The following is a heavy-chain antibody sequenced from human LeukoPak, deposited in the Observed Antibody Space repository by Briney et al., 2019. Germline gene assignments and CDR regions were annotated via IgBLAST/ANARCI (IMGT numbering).Heavy chain of an antibody. CDR2: ISSSSSYI. CDR3: ARVGTTSARYFDL. V-gene: IGHV3-21*01. CDR1: GFTFSSYS. J-gene: IGHJ2*01. Sequence: PGGSLRLSCAASGFTFSSYSMNWVRQAPGKGLEWVSSISSSSSYIYYADSVKGRFTISRDNAKNSLYLQMNSLRAEDTAVYYCARVGTTSARYFDLWGRGTLVTVSS. D-gene: IGHD1-1*01.